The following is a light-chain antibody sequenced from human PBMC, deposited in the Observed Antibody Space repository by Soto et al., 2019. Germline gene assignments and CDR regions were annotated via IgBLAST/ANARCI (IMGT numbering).Light chain of an antibody. CDR2: GAS. CDR1: QSVSSN. J-gene: IGKJ2*01. CDR3: QQYNNWPPQYT. V-gene: IGKV3-15*01. Sequence: EIVMTQSPATLSVSPGERATLSCRASQSVSSNLAWYQQKPGQAPRLLIYGASTRATGIPARFSGSGSGTEFPITISSLQYEDFAVYYCQQYNNWPPQYTFGQGTKLEIK.